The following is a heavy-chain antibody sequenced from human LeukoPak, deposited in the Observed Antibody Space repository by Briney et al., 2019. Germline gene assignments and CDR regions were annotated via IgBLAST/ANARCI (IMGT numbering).Heavy chain of an antibody. V-gene: IGHV5-51*07. CDR1: GYSFTSYW. Sequence: GESLKIPCKGSGYSFTSYWIGWVHQMPGKGLEWMGIIYPGDSDTRYSPSFQGQVTISADKSISTAYLQWSSLKASDTAMYYCARGYGSGSYYGDGMDVWGQGTTVTVSS. D-gene: IGHD3-10*01. CDR2: IYPGDSDT. CDR3: ARGYGSGSYYGDGMDV. J-gene: IGHJ6*02.